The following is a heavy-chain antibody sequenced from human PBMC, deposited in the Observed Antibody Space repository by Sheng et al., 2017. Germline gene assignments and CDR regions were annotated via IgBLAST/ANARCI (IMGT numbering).Heavy chain of an antibody. D-gene: IGHD4-17*01. CDR1: GFTFSSYW. CDR2: INSDGSST. CDR3: ARAARFASGDYDNWYFDL. J-gene: IGHJ2*01. Sequence: EVQLVESGGGLVQPGGSLRLSCAASGFTFSSYWMHWVRQAPGKGLVWVSRINSDGSSTSYADSVKGRFTISRDNAKNTLYLQMNSLRAEDTAVYYCARAARFASGDYDNWYFDLWGLAPWSLSPQ. V-gene: IGHV3-74*01.